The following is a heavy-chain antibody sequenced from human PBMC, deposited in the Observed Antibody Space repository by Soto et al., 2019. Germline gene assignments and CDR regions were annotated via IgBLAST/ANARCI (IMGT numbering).Heavy chain of an antibody. V-gene: IGHV3-53*01. D-gene: IGHD6-6*01. J-gene: IGHJ4*02. CDR1: GFTVSNNH. CDR2: IYSGGST. Sequence: GGSLRLSCAASGFTVSNNHMSWVRQAPGKGLEWVSVIYSGGSTHYADSVKGRFTISRDNSKNTLYLQMNSLRAEDTAVYYCAREGFGSSSSEYYFDYWGQGTLVTVSS. CDR3: AREGFGSSSSEYYFDY.